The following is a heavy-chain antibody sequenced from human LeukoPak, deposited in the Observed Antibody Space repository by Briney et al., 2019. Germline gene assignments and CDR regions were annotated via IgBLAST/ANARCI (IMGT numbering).Heavy chain of an antibody. CDR2: MNPNSGNT. D-gene: IGHD2-21*02. CDR1: GYTSTSYD. J-gene: IGHJ6*03. CDR3: ARRGGDEFYYYYYYMDV. V-gene: IGHV1-8*03. Sequence: ASVKVSCKASGYTSTSYDINWVRQATGQGLEWMGWMNPNSGNTGYAQKFQGRVTITRNTSISTAYMELSSLRSEDTAVYYCARRGGDEFYYYYYYMDVWGKGTTVTVSS.